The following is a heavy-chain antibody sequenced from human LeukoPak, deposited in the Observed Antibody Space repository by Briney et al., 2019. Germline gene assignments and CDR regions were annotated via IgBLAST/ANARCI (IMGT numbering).Heavy chain of an antibody. CDR3: VGDPTTNRYQYFEY. D-gene: IGHD2-8*01. CDR2: MDRHTDI. J-gene: IGHJ4*02. V-gene: IGHV3-21*01. Sequence: GGSLRLSCTASGFTFSNFGVNWVRQAPGKGLEWVSCMDRHTDIYYANSVRGRFTISRDNAKNSVFLQMDRLTVEDTAVYYCVGDPTTNRYQYFEYWGQGALITVSS. CDR1: GFTFSNFG.